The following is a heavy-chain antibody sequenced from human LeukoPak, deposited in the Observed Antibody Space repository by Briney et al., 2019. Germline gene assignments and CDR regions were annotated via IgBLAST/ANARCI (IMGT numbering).Heavy chain of an antibody. V-gene: IGHV1-58*01. J-gene: IGHJ3*02. CDR2: MVVGSGDT. CDR3: AAYDSSGYIRGNAFDI. Sequence: TSVKVSCKASGFTFSTPAVQGWQQARGNPFEGLGWMVVGSGDTNYAQKFQERVTITRDMSASTVYMELSSLRSEDTAVYYCAAYDSSGYIRGNAFDIWGQGTMVTVSS. D-gene: IGHD3-22*01. CDR1: GFTFSTPA.